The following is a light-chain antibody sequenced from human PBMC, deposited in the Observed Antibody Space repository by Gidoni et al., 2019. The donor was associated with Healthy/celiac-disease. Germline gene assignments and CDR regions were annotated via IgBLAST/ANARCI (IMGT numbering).Light chain of an antibody. CDR1: NSNTGSNT. CDR3: AAWDDSLNGWV. CDR2: SNN. Sequence: QSVLTQAPSASGTPGPRVIISCSGGNSNTGSNTVNWYQQFPGTAPKLLIYSNNQRPSGVPDRFSGSKSGTSASLAISGLQSEDEADYYCAAWDDSLNGWVFGGGTKLTVL. V-gene: IGLV1-44*01. J-gene: IGLJ3*02.